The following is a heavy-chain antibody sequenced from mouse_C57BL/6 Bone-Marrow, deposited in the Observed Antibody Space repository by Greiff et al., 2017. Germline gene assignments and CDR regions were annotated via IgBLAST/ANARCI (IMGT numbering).Heavy chain of an antibody. CDR1: GYAFSSSW. CDR3: ARDRAYYYDYDDGAYYFDY. J-gene: IGHJ2*01. Sequence: VQLQQSGPELVKPGASVKISCTASGYAFSSSWMNWVKQRPGKGLEWIGRIYPGDGDTNYTGKFKGKATLTADKSSSTAYMQLSSLTSVDSAVYFCARDRAYYYDYDDGAYYFDYWGQGTTLTVSS. D-gene: IGHD2-4*01. V-gene: IGHV1-82*01. CDR2: IYPGDGDT.